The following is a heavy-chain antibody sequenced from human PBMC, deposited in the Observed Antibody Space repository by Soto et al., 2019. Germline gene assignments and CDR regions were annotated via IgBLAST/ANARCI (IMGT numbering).Heavy chain of an antibody. J-gene: IGHJ4*02. D-gene: IGHD1-1*01. Sequence: PGGSLRLSCAASGFTFSMYWMHWVRQVPGKGPEWVSRINDDGISTNYADSVKGRFTISRDNAKNTLYLQMNALRVEDTAVYYCTRGPRSTSTGTGAFWGQGTLVTGSS. CDR2: INDDGIST. CDR1: GFTFSMYW. CDR3: TRGPRSTSTGTGAF. V-gene: IGHV3-74*01.